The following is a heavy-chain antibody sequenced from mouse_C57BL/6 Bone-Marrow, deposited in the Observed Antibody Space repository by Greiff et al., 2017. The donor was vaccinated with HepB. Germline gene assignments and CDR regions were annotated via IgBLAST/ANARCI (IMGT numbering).Heavy chain of an antibody. Sequence: ESGPGLVKPSQSLSLTCSVTGYSITSGYYWNWIRQFPGNKLEWMGYISYDGSNNYNPSLKNRISITRDTSKNQFFLKLNSVTTEDTATYYCAGGYDGDYWGQGTTLTVSS. J-gene: IGHJ2*01. CDR3: AGGYDGDY. D-gene: IGHD2-2*01. CDR1: GYSITSGYY. CDR2: ISYDGSN. V-gene: IGHV3-6*01.